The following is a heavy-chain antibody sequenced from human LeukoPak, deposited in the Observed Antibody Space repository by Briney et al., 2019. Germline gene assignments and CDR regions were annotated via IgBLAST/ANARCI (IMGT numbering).Heavy chain of an antibody. Sequence: PSETLSLTCTVSGDSITTHYWTWIRRPPGRAPEWIGYIHHSGGANSNPSLKSRVTMSVDASKNQFSLRLTSVTAADTATYFCARESPDYSNQVPHKWFDPWGPGILVTVSS. J-gene: IGHJ5*02. CDR2: IHHSGGA. V-gene: IGHV4-59*11. CDR1: GDSITTHY. D-gene: IGHD4-11*01. CDR3: ARESPDYSNQVPHKWFDP.